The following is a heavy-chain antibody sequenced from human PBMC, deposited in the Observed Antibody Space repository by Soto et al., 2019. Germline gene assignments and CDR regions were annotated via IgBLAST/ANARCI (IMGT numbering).Heavy chain of an antibody. J-gene: IGHJ4*02. D-gene: IGHD5-18*01. V-gene: IGHV4-61*01. CDR3: ASDISGYRRAFDL. CDR2: ISYSGRT. CDR1: GDSVSSGSYY. Sequence: SETLSLTCTVSGDSVSSGSYYWTWVRQPPGKGLEWIGCISYSGRTNYNPSLHSRVTISIDTSKNQFSLKLTSVTAADTAFYFCASDISGYRRAFDLWGPGHLVTVSS.